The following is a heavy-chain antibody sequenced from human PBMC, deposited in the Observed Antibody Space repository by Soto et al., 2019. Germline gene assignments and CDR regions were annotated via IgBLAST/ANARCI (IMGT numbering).Heavy chain of an antibody. V-gene: IGHV3-23*01. J-gene: IGHJ4*02. CDR2: IGGGGGST. CDR1: GFTFSNFA. Sequence: TGGSLRLSCAASGFTFSNFAMGWVRQAPGKGLEWVSAIGGGGGSTYYAASVKGRFTISRDNSKNMLFLQMTSLRADDTAVYFCAKTAEAVAGTVYGYWGQGTLVTVSS. CDR3: AKTAEAVAGTVYGY. D-gene: IGHD6-19*01.